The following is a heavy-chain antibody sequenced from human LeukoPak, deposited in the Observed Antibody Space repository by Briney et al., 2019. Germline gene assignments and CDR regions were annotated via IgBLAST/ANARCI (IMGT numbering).Heavy chain of an antibody. Sequence: PSETLSLTCAVYGGSSSGYYWSWIRQPPGKGLEWIGEINHSGSTNYNPSLKSRVTISVDTSKNQFSLKLSSVTAADTAVYYCARGAGSPNDYYYYYMDVWGKGTTATVSS. CDR2: INHSGST. D-gene: IGHD2-15*01. CDR1: GGSSSGYY. CDR3: ARGAGSPNDYYYYYMDV. V-gene: IGHV4-34*01. J-gene: IGHJ6*03.